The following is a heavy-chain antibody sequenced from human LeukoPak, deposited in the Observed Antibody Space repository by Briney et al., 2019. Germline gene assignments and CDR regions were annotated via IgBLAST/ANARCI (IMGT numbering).Heavy chain of an antibody. CDR2: IYPRDGST. V-gene: IGHV1-46*01. CDR1: VYTFTNNY. CDR3: ARDQEAFDY. J-gene: IGHJ4*02. Sequence: ASVKVSCKASVYTFTNNYLHWVRQAPGQGLEWMGMIYPRDGSTSYAQNFQGRATVTRDTSTSTVHMELSGLRSEDTAVYYCARDQEAFDYWGQGTLVTVSS.